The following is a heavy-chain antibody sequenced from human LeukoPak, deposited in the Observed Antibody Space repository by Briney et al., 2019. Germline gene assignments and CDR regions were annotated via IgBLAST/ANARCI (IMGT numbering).Heavy chain of an antibody. J-gene: IGHJ4*02. CDR2: ISTSSSYI. V-gene: IGHV3-21*01. CDR1: GFTFSSYS. CDR3: ARGGYGAYMG. Sequence: GGSLRLSCAASGFTFSSYSMNWVRQAPGKGLEWVSFISTSSSYIYYADSLKGRFTISRDNAKKSLYLQMNSLRAEDTAVYYCARGGYGAYMGWGQGNLVTVSS. D-gene: IGHD4-17*01.